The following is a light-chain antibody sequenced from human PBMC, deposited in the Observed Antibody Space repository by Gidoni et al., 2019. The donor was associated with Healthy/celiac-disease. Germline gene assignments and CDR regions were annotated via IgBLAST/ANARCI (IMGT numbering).Light chain of an antibody. J-gene: IGKJ2*01. V-gene: IGKV3-20*01. CDR1: QSVSSSY. CDR3: QQYGSSPMYT. CDR2: GAS. Sequence: EMVWTKSPGTLSLSPGERATLSCRASQSVSSSYLAWYPQKPGQAPRLLIYGASSRATGIPDRFSGSGSGTDFTLTISRLEPEDFAVYYCQQYGSSPMYTFGQGTKLEIK.